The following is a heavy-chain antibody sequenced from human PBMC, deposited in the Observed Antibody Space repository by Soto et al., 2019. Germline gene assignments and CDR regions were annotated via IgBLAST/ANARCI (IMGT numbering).Heavy chain of an antibody. CDR1: GFTFSSYG. D-gene: IGHD4-17*01. Sequence: GGSLRLSCAASGFTFSSYGMHWVRQAPGKGLEWVAVISYDGSNKYYADSVKGRFTISRDNSKNTLYLQMNSLRAEDTAVYYCATEGEFTVTTVGDYYYGMDVWGQGTTVTVSS. CDR3: ATEGEFTVTTVGDYYYGMDV. J-gene: IGHJ6*02. CDR2: ISYDGSNK. V-gene: IGHV3-30*03.